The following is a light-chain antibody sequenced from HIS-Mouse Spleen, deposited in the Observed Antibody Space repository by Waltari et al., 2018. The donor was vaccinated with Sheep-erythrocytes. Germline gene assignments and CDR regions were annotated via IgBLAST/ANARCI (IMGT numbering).Light chain of an antibody. J-gene: IGKJ5*01. V-gene: IGKV3-20*01. CDR3: QQYGSSPH. Sequence: EIVLTQSTGTLSLSPGERATLSCRASQSVSSSYLAWYQQQPGQAPRLLIYGASSRATGIPDRFSGSRSGTDFTLTISRLEPEDFAVYYCQQYGSSPHFGQGTRLEIK. CDR2: GAS. CDR1: QSVSSSY.